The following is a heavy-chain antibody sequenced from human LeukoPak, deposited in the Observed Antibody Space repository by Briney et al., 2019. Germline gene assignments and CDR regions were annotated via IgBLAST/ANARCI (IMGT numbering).Heavy chain of an antibody. J-gene: IGHJ5*02. CDR2: INSDGSST. CDR1: GFTFSSYW. CDR3: ARDRRYCSSTSCYFNWFDP. D-gene: IGHD2-2*01. V-gene: IGHV3-74*01. Sequence: GGSLRLSCAASGFTFSSYWMHWVRQAPGKGLVWVSRINSDGSSTSYADSVKGRFTISRDNAKNSLYLQMNSLRAEDTAVYYCARDRRYCSSTSCYFNWFDPWGQGTLVTVSS.